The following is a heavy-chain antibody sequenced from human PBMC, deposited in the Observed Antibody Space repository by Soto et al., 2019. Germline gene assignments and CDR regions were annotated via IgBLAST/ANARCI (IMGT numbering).Heavy chain of an antibody. Sequence: QVQLVQSGAEVKKPGASVKVSCKASGYSFTDYHIHWVRQAPGQGLEWLGRINPKSGGTSTAQKFQGWVTMTTDTSISTASMELTRQTSDDTAIYYCARGDSTDCSNGVCSFFYNHDMDVWGQGTTVTVSS. CDR2: INPKSGGT. CDR3: ARGDSTDCSNGVCSFFYNHDMDV. J-gene: IGHJ6*02. CDR1: GYSFTDYH. V-gene: IGHV1-2*04. D-gene: IGHD2-8*01.